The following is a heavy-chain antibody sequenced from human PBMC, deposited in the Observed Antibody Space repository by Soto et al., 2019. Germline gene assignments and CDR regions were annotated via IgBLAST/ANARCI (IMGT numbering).Heavy chain of an antibody. CDR3: ARVGSSSSAKNAFDI. Sequence: GLEWMGIINPSGGSTSYAQKFQGRVTMTRDTSTSTVYMELSSLRSEDTAVYYCARVGSSSSAKNAFDIWGQGTMVIVSS. CDR2: INPSGGST. J-gene: IGHJ3*02. V-gene: IGHV1-46*03. D-gene: IGHD2-2*01.